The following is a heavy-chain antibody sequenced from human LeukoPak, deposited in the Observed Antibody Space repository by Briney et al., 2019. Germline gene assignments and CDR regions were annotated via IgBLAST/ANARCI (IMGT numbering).Heavy chain of an antibody. CDR3: ATAPPQHFDAFDI. Sequence: ASVKGSCKVSGYTLTELSMHWVRQAPGKGLEWMGGFDPEDGETIYAQKFQGRVTMTEDTSTDTAYVELSSLRSEDTAVYYCATAPPQHFDAFDIWGQGTMVTVSS. V-gene: IGHV1-24*01. CDR1: GYTLTELS. J-gene: IGHJ3*02. CDR2: FDPEDGET.